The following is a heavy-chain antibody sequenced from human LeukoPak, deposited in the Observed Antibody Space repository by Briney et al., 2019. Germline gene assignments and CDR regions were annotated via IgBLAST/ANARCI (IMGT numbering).Heavy chain of an antibody. CDR3: ARAREAVANYYFDY. CDR1: GYTFTSYG. V-gene: IGHV1-69*13. J-gene: IGHJ4*02. D-gene: IGHD6-19*01. CDR2: IIPIFGTA. Sequence: GASVKVSCKASGYTFTSYGISWVRQAPGQGLEWMGGIIPIFGTANYAQKFQGRVTITADESTSTAYMELSSLRSEDTAVYYCARAREAVANYYFDYWGQGTLVTVSS.